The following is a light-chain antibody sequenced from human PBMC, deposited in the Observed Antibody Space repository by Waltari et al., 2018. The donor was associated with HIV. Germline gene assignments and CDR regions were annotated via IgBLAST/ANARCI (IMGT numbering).Light chain of an antibody. CDR2: KDS. J-gene: IGLJ3*02. V-gene: IGLV3-25*03. CDR3: QSAESTGIGV. CDR1: VLPTQY. Sequence: SYELTQPPSVSVSPGQPARITCSGDVLPTQYAYWYQQMPGQAPVLVIYKDSERPSGIPERFSASSSGTTVTLTISGVQAEDEADYYCQSAESTGIGVFGGGTKLTVL.